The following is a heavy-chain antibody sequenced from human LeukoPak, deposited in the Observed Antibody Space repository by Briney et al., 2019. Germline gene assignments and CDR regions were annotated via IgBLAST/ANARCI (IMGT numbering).Heavy chain of an antibody. D-gene: IGHD1-14*01. Sequence: GGCLRLSCVASGFIFSTYGLHWVRQSAGRGLEWVAVIWYDGSRRYYADSVKGRFTISRDDSQNTIYLQMDSLRAEDTAVYYCATSSPRNYFDHWGQGTLVTVSS. CDR1: GFIFSTYG. CDR3: ATSSPRNYFDH. J-gene: IGHJ4*02. V-gene: IGHV3-33*01. CDR2: IWYDGSRR.